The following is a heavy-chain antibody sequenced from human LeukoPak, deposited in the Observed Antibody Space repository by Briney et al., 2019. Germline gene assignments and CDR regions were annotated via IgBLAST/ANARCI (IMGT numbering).Heavy chain of an antibody. J-gene: IGHJ4*02. CDR2: IDPSGVP. CDR1: GYTFTSYY. Sequence: ASVKVSCKASGYTFTSYYMHWVRQAPGQGLEWMGIIDPSGVPTYAQKFQGRVTMTRDTSTSTIYMELSSLRSEDTAVYYCARAPPLTGRLDYWGQGTLVTVSS. D-gene: IGHD3-9*01. V-gene: IGHV1-46*01. CDR3: ARAPPLTGRLDY.